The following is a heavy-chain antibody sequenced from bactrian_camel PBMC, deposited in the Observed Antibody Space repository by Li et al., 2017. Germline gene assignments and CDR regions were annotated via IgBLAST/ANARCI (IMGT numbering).Heavy chain of an antibody. CDR1: GYEYSIQC. V-gene: IGHV3S54*01. CDR2: SAIGLAYR. D-gene: IGHD1*01. Sequence: HVQLVESGGGSVQAGGSLRLSCSASGYEYSIQCMAWYRQVSGKEREGIAASAIGLAYRYLGDSLKGRFDVIRDSASNTLYLQMNDLRPGDTAMYYCAADRCYPGWSRSGDEFPYWGRGTQVTVS. CDR3: AADRCYPGWSRSGDEFPY. J-gene: IGHJ4*01.